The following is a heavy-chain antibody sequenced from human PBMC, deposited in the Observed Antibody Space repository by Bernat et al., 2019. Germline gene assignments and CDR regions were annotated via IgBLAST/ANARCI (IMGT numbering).Heavy chain of an antibody. CDR3: ARGAGGSYGMDV. Sequence: QVQLVESGGGVVQPGRSLRLSYAASGFTFSSYGMHWVRQAPGKGLEWVAVIWYDGSNKYYADSVKGRFTISRDNSKNTLYLQMNSLRAEDTAVYYCARGAGGSYGMDVWGQGTTVTVSS. CDR2: IWYDGSNK. CDR1: GFTFSSYG. J-gene: IGHJ6*02. V-gene: IGHV3-33*01.